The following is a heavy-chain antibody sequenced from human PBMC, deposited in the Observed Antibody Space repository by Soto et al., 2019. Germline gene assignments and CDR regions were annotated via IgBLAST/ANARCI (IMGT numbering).Heavy chain of an antibody. Sequence: GGSLRLSCAASGFTVSSNYMSWVRQAPGKGLEWVSVIYSGGSTYYADSVKGRFTISRDNSKNTLYLQMNSLRAEDTAVYYCARGSGNYWYYFDYWGKGTLVTVSS. D-gene: IGHD1-26*01. V-gene: IGHV3-53*01. CDR1: GFTVSSNY. CDR2: IYSGGST. CDR3: ARGSGNYWYYFDY. J-gene: IGHJ4*02.